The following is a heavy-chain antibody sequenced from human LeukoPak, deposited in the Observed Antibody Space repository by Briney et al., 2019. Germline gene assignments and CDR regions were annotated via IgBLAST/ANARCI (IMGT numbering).Heavy chain of an antibody. CDR3: ARTRWLQSLFDY. V-gene: IGHV4-34*01. J-gene: IGHJ4*02. CDR1: GVSFSGYY. D-gene: IGHD5-24*01. CDR2: INHSGST. Sequence: SETLSLACVVYGVSFSGYYWSWIRQPPGKGLEWIGEINHSGSTNYNPSLKSRVTISVDTSKNQFSLKLRSVTAADTAVYYCARTRWLQSLFDYWGQGTLVTVSS.